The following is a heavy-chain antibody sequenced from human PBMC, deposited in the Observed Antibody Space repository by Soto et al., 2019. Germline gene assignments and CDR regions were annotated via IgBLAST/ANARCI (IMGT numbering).Heavy chain of an antibody. V-gene: IGHV1-18*01. CDR1: GYMFTRYG. CDR3: ARHTDDVHYIWGSDYYVMDV. D-gene: IGHD3-16*01. CDR2: ISLNNGKT. Sequence: QVQLVQSGAEVKKPGASVKVSCKATGYMFTRYGITWVRQAPGQGLEWMGWISLNNGKTNYAQKFQGRVTMTTDTSTNTAYMELRSLRSDDTAIYYCARHTDDVHYIWGSDYYVMDVWGQGSTVTVSS. J-gene: IGHJ6*02.